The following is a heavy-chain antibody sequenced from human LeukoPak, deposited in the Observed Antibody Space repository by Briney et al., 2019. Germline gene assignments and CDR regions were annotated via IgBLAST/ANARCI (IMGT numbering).Heavy chain of an antibody. D-gene: IGHD3-16*01. CDR1: GFTFSSFG. V-gene: IGHV3-33*01. J-gene: IGHJ4*02. CDR3: ARDLGRGNTPFDY. Sequence: GRSLRLSCAASGFTFSSFGMHWVRQAPVRGLEWVAVIWDDGSKKYYVDSVRARFTISRDNTKNTVYLQMDSLRAEDTALYYCARDLGRGNTPFDYWGQGTLVTVSS. CDR2: IWDDGSKK.